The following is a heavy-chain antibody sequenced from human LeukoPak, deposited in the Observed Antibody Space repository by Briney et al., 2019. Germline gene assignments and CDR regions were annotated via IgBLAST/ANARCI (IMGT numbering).Heavy chain of an antibody. J-gene: IGHJ3*02. CDR2: ISYDGSNK. CDR3: ARGRQGSFFDAFDI. Sequence: QPGRSLRLSCAASGFTFSSYAMHWVRQAPGKGLEWVAVISYDGSNKYYADSVKGRFTISRDNSKNTLYLQMGSLRAEDMAVYYCARGRQGSFFDAFDIWGQGTMVTVSS. V-gene: IGHV3-30*14. CDR1: GFTFSSYA. D-gene: IGHD6-13*01.